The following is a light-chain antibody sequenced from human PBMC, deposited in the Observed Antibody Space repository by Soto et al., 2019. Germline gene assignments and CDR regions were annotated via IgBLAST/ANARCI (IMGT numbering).Light chain of an antibody. V-gene: IGLV2-23*02. CDR2: EVS. CDR1: SSDVGSYNL. J-gene: IGLJ2*01. CDR3: CSYAGSSTLV. Sequence: QSVLTQPASVSGSPGQSITISCTGTSSDVGSYNLVSWYQQHPGKAPKLMIYEVSKRPSGVSNRFSGSKXGNTASLXISGLQAEDEADYYCCSYAGSSTLVFGGGTKLTVL.